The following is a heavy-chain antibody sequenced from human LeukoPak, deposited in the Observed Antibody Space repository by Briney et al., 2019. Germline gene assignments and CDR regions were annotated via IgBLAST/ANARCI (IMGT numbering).Heavy chain of an antibody. D-gene: IGHD4/OR15-4a*01. CDR2: IIPIFGTA. J-gene: IGHJ6*03. CDR1: GGTFSTYS. CDR3: ASSPRLSYYYMDV. Sequence: ASVKVSCKASGGTFSTYSLSWVRQAPGQGLEWMGGIIPIFGTAHYAQKFQGRVTITADESTSTAYMELSSLRSEDTAVYYCASSPRLSYYYMDVWGKGTTVTISS. V-gene: IGHV1-69*13.